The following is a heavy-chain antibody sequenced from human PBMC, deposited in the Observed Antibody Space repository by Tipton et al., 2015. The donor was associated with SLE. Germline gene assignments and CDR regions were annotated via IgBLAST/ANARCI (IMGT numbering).Heavy chain of an antibody. CDR2: ITANGSTK. Sequence: SLRLSCAASGFTFSDYYMNWVRQAPGKGLEWLSYITANGSTKKYADSVKGRFTISRDNAKTSLYLQINSLRAEDTAVYYCARDQGVSGTGNWHFDLWGRGTLVTVSS. J-gene: IGHJ2*01. CDR3: ARDQGVSGTGNWHFDL. V-gene: IGHV3-11*04. D-gene: IGHD3-10*01. CDR1: GFTFSDYY.